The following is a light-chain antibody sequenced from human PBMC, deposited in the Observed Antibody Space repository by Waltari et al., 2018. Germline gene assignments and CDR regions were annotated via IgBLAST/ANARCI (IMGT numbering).Light chain of an antibody. CDR3: QQRSNWPGT. CDR1: QSVSSY. CDR2: DTS. V-gene: IGKV3-11*01. J-gene: IGKJ1*01. Sequence: ATLSCRASQSVSSYLAWYQQKPGQAPRLLIYDTSNRATGIPARFSGSGYGTDFTLTISSLEPEDCAVYYCQQRSNWPGTFGQGTKVEIK.